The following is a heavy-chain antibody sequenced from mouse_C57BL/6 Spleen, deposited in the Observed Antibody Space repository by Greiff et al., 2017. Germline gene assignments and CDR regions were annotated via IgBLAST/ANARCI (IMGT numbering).Heavy chain of an antibody. D-gene: IGHD1-1*01. CDR3: ARRGSSGGYFDV. V-gene: IGHV5-15*04. CDR2: ISNLAYSI. J-gene: IGHJ1*03. Sequence: DVHLVESGGGLVQPGGSLKLSCAASGFTFSDYGMAWVRQAPRKGPEWVAFISNLAYSIYYADTVTGRFTISRENAKNTLYLEMSSLRSEDTAMYYCARRGSSGGYFDVWGTGTTVTVSS. CDR1: GFTFSDYG.